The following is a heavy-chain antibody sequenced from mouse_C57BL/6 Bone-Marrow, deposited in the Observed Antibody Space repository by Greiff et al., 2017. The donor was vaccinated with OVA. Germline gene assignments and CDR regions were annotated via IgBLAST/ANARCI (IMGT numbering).Heavy chain of an antibody. CDR2: INPGGGGT. V-gene: IGHV1-54*01. CDR3: AGDWFAY. J-gene: IGHJ3*01. CDR1: GYAFTNYL. Sequence: VQLQQSGAELVRPGTSVKVSCKASGYAFTNYLIEWVKQRPGQGLEWIGVINPGGGGTNYNEKFKGKATLTADKSSSTAYMQLSSLTSEDSAVYYCAGDWFAYWGQGTLVTVSA.